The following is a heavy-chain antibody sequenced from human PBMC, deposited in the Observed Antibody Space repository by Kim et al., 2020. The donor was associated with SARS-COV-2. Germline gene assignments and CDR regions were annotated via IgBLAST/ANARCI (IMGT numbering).Heavy chain of an antibody. CDR3: SKDLGGFDYDILTGFY. Sequence: GGSLRLSCAASGFTFSSYAMSWVRQAPGKGLEWVSAISGSGGSTYYADSVKGRFTISRDNSKNKLFLQMNSPRAGATAVYYCSKDLGGFDYDILTGFYSGQGTRLTVSS. CDR1: GFTFSSYA. D-gene: IGHD3-9*01. CDR2: ISGSGGST. J-gene: IGHJ4*02. V-gene: IGHV3-23*01.